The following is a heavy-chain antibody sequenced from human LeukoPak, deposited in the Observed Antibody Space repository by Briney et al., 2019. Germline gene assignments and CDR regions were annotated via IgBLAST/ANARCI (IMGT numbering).Heavy chain of an antibody. V-gene: IGHV3-23*01. CDR2: FSGSGTST. Sequence: GGSLRLSCAVSGFTFSDYTMSWVRQAPGMGLEWVSSFSGSGTSTYYADSVKGRFTISRDNSKNTLYMQMNSLRAEDTAVYYCAKATYYYDSSGYSGFDYWGQGTLVTVSS. CDR1: GFTFSDYT. CDR3: AKATYYYDSSGYSGFDY. J-gene: IGHJ4*02. D-gene: IGHD3-22*01.